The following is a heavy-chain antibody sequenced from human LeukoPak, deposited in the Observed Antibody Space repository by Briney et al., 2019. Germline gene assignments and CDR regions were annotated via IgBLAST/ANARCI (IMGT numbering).Heavy chain of an antibody. CDR3: ARGDACDSGYVHRDYCYGMDV. J-gene: IGHJ6*02. D-gene: IGHD5-12*01. V-gene: IGHV1-2*02. CDR2: INPNSGGT. CDR1: GYTFTGYY. Sequence: ASVKVSCKASGYTFTGYYMHWVRQAPGQGLEGMGWINPNSGGTNYAQKFQGRVTMTRDTSISTAYMELSRLRSDDTAVYYCARGDACDSGYVHRDYCYGMDVWGQGGTVTVSS.